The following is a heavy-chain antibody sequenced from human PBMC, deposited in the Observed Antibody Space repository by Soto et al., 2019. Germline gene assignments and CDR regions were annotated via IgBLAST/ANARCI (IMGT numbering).Heavy chain of an antibody. V-gene: IGHV1-69*04. CDR2: IIPILGIA. CDR1: GGTFSSYT. J-gene: IGHJ5*02. D-gene: IGHD6-13*01. CDR3: ARDGAAAGTGFDP. Sequence: ASVKVSCKASGGTFSSYTISWVRQAPGQGLEWMGRIIPILGIANYAQKFQGRVTITADKSTSTAYMELSSLRSEDTAVYYCARDGAAAGTGFDPWGQGTLVTVSS.